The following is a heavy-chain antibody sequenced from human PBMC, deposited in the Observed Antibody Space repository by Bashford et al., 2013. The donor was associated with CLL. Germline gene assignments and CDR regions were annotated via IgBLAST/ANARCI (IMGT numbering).Heavy chain of an antibody. CDR1: GGSFSGYY. Sequence: SETLSLTCAVYGGSFSGYYWSWIRQPPGKGLEWIGEINHSGSTNYNPSLKSRVTISVDTSKNQFSLKLGSVTAADTAVYYCARGPMIVVVINPGEPYYYYYYGMDVWGQGTTVTVSS. CDR2: INHSGST. CDR3: ARGPMIVVVINPGEPYYYYYYGMDV. J-gene: IGHJ6*02. D-gene: IGHD3-22*01. V-gene: IGHV4-34*01.